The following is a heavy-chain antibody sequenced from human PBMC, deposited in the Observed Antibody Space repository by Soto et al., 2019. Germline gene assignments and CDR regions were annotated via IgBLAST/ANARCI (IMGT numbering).Heavy chain of an antibody. D-gene: IGHD3-10*01. V-gene: IGHV3-23*04. Sequence: EVQLVESGGGLVQPGGSLRLSCAASGFTFSSYWMHWVRQAPGKGLVWVSVISGSGGSTYYADSVKGRSTISRDKSKNTVYLQMNSLRAEDTAVYYCAKVMAMVRGVIASGGMDVWGQGTTVTVSS. J-gene: IGHJ6*02. CDR2: ISGSGGST. CDR1: GFTFSSYW. CDR3: AKVMAMVRGVIASGGMDV.